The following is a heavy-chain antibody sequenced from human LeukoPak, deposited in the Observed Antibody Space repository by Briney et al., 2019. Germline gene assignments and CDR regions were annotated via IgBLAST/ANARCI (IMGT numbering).Heavy chain of an antibody. CDR2: IYYSGRT. V-gene: IGHV4-34*01. Sequence: SETLSHTCAVYGESLSGFYWSWIRQPPGKGLEWIGNIYYSGRTYYNPSLKSRVTISVDTPKNQFSLKLSSVTAADTAVYYCARGVTMIVVVIHDWYFDLWGRGTLVTVSS. CDR3: ARGVTMIVVVIHDWYFDL. J-gene: IGHJ2*01. D-gene: IGHD3-22*01. CDR1: GESLSGFY.